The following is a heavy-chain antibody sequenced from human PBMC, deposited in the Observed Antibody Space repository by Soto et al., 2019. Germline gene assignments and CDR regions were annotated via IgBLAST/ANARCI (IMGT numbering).Heavy chain of an antibody. CDR2: INAGNGNT. J-gene: IGHJ3*02. V-gene: IGHV1-3*01. CDR3: ARDGAYCGGDCYSEPDAFDI. CDR1: GYTFTSYA. D-gene: IGHD2-21*02. Sequence: ASVKVSCKASGYTFTSYAMHWVRQAPGQRLEWMGWINAGNGNTKYSQKFQGRVTITRDTSESTADMELSSLRSEDTAVYYCARDGAYCGGDCYSEPDAFDIWGQGTMVTVSS.